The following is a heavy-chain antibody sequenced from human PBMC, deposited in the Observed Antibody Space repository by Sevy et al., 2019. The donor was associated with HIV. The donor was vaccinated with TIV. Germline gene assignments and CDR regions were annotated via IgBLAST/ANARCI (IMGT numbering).Heavy chain of an antibody. CDR3: ALVGATSGASFDY. V-gene: IGHV3-48*01. CDR2: ISSSSSTI. CDR1: GFTFSSYS. Sequence: GESLKISCAASGFTFSSYSMNWVRQAPGKGLEWVSYISSSSSTIYYADSVKGRFTISRDNAKNSLYLQMNSLRAEDTAVYYCALVGATSGASFDYWGQGTLVTVSS. J-gene: IGHJ4*02. D-gene: IGHD1-26*01.